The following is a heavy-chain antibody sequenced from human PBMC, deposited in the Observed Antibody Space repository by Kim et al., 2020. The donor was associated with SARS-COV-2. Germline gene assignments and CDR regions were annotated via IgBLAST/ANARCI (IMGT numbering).Heavy chain of an antibody. D-gene: IGHD1-26*01. CDR1: RFTFSSYA. Sequence: GGSLRLSCAASRFTFSSYAMSWVRQAPGKGLEWVSGTSGSGGSTYYADSVKGRFTISRDNSKNTLYLQMDSLRAEDTAVYYCAKEGGSNYWYFDLWGRGTLVTVSS. J-gene: IGHJ2*01. V-gene: IGHV3-23*01. CDR3: AKEGGSNYWYFDL. CDR2: TSGSGGST.